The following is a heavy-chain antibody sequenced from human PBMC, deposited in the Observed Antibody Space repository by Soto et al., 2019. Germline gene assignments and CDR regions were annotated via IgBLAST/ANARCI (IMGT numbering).Heavy chain of an antibody. V-gene: IGHV1-18*01. J-gene: IGHJ4*02. CDR2: ISAYNGNT. CDR1: GYTFTSYG. CDR3: ARDPPGHAGTWDADY. D-gene: IGHD1-26*01. Sequence: GASVKVSCKASGYTFTSYGISWVRQAPGQGLEWMGWISAYNGNTNYAQKLQGRVTMTTDTSTSTAYMELRSLRSDDTAVYYCARDPPGHAGTWDADYWGQGTLVTVSS.